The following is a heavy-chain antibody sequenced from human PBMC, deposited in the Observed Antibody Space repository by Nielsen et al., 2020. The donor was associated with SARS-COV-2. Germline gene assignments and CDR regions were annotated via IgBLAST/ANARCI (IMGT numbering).Heavy chain of an antibody. V-gene: IGHV1-69*13. CDR1: GYTFTSYD. D-gene: IGHD2-2*01. Sequence: SVKVSCKASGYTFTSYDINWVRQAPGQGLEWMGGIIPIFGTANYAQKFQGRVTITADESTSTAYMELCSLRSEDTAVYYCARNIGSSDYYYYMDVWGKGTTVTVSS. J-gene: IGHJ6*03. CDR2: IIPIFGTA. CDR3: ARNIGSSDYYYYMDV.